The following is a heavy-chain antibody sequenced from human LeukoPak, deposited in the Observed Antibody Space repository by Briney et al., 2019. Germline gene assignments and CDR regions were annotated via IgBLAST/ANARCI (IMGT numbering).Heavy chain of an antibody. CDR1: GYSFSTYW. Sequence: HGESLKISCKGSGYSFSTYWIAWVRQMPGKGLECMGIIYPGDSDTRYSPSFQGQVTISADKSINTAYLHWSSLKASDTAIYYCARRGGYSGYDEGADSWGQGALVTVSS. J-gene: IGHJ4*02. D-gene: IGHD5-12*01. CDR3: ARRGGYSGYDEGADS. V-gene: IGHV5-51*01. CDR2: IYPGDSDT.